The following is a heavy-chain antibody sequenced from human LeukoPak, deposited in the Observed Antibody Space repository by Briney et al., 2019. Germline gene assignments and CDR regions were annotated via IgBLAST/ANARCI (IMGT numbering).Heavy chain of an antibody. D-gene: IGHD4-11*01. CDR3: ARDLQGRLDV. Sequence: PGGSLKLSCAASGLIVSRNYMSWVRQAPGEGLEWVSVIYDGGSTYYADSVKGRFTISRDNSKNTLYLQMNSLRAEDTAVYYCARDLQGRLDVWGQGTTVTVSS. J-gene: IGHJ6*02. CDR2: IYDGGST. V-gene: IGHV3-66*01. CDR1: GLIVSRNY.